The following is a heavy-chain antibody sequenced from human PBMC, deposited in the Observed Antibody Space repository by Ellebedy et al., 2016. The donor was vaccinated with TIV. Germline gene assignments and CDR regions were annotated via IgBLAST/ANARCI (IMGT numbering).Heavy chain of an antibody. CDR3: ASAKPIRGYSYGGFFDY. D-gene: IGHD5-18*01. J-gene: IGHJ4*02. Sequence: MPSETLSLTCTVSGGSISSNSYYWGWIRQPPGKGLEWIGSIYYSGSTYYNPSLRSRVTISVDTSKNQFSLKLSSVTAADTAVYYCASAKPIRGYSYGGFFDYWGQGALVTVSS. CDR2: IYYSGST. CDR1: GGSISSNSYY. V-gene: IGHV4-39*07.